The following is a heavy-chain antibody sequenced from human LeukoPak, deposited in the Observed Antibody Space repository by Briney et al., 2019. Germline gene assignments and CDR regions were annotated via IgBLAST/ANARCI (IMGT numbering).Heavy chain of an antibody. Sequence: GESLKISCKGSGYSFTNYWIGWVRQMPGKGLEWMGLIYPGDSDTRYSPSFQGQVNISADKSISTAYLQWSSLKASDTAIYYCARRGYSLAYYFDYWGQGSLVTVSS. V-gene: IGHV5-51*01. CDR3: ARRGYSLAYYFDY. J-gene: IGHJ4*02. CDR1: GYSFTNYW. CDR2: IYPGDSDT. D-gene: IGHD5-18*01.